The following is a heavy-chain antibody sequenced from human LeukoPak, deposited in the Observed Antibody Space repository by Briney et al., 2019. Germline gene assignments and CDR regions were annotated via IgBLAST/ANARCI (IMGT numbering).Heavy chain of an antibody. CDR1: GFTFSSYG. D-gene: IGHD1-1*01. Sequence: GGSLRLSCAASGFTFSSYGMHWVRQAPGKGLEWVANIKQDGSEKYYVDSVKGRFTISRDNAKNSLYLQMNSLRAEDTAVYYCARDPRTVQIWGQGTLVTVSS. CDR2: IKQDGSEK. V-gene: IGHV3-7*01. CDR3: ARDPRTVQI. J-gene: IGHJ4*02.